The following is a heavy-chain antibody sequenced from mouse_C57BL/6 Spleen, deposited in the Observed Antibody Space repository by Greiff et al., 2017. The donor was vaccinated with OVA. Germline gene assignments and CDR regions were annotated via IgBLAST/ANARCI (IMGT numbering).Heavy chain of an antibody. V-gene: IGHV1-22*01. D-gene: IGHD1-1*01. Sequence: VQLQQSGPELVKPGASVKMSCKASGYTFTDYNMHWVKQSHGKSLEWIGYINPNNGGTSYNQKFKGKATLTVNKSSSTAYMELRSLTSEDSAVYYGAGGAFLRPAWFAYWGQGTLVTVSA. J-gene: IGHJ3*01. CDR3: AGGAFLRPAWFAY. CDR1: GYTFTDYN. CDR2: INPNNGGT.